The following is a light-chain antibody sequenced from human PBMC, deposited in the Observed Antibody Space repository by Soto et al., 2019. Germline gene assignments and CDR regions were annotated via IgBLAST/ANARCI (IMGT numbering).Light chain of an antibody. CDR2: GAS. Sequence: PGKRVTLSCRASQSVSSTYLTWYHRTPGQAPRLLIYGASTRATSIPARFSGSGSGTDFTLTISSLQPEDFAVFYCQQDYHLQTFGRGTKVEIK. V-gene: IGKV3D-7*01. J-gene: IGKJ1*01. CDR3: QQDYHLQT. CDR1: QSVSSTY.